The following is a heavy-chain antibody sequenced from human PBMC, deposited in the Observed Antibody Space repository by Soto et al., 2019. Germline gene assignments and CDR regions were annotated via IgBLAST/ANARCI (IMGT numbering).Heavy chain of an antibody. Sequence: EVQLLESGGGLVQPGGSLRLSCAASGFTFSRFAMNWVRQAPGKGLEWVSGIGGSGGTTYYADSVKGRFTISRDNSKNTLFLQMTSLRAEATAVYYCAKDCLGDYYYYGLDVWGQGTTVPVSS. CDR3: AKDCLGDYYYYGLDV. CDR2: IGGSGGTT. D-gene: IGHD2-15*01. J-gene: IGHJ6*02. CDR1: GFTFSRFA. V-gene: IGHV3-23*01.